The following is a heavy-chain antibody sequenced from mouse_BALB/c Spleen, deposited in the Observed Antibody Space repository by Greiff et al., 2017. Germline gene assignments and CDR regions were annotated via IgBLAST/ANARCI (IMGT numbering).Heavy chain of an antibody. CDR2: ISSGGST. Sequence: EVKLVESGGGLVKPGGSLKLSCAASGFTFSSYAMSWVRQTPEKRLEWVASISSGGSTYNPDSVKGRFTISRDNARNILYLQMSSLRSEDTAMYYCAREYYGYDGDYFDYWGQGTTLTVSS. J-gene: IGHJ2*01. D-gene: IGHD2-2*01. CDR3: AREYYGYDGDYFDY. V-gene: IGHV5-6-5*01. CDR1: GFTFSSYA.